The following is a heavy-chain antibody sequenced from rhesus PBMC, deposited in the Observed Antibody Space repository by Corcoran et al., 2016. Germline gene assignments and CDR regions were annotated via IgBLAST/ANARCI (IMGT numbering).Heavy chain of an antibody. D-gene: IGHD3-16*01. Sequence: QVKLQQWGEGLVKTSETLSLNCAVYGGSISGYFYWSWIRPPPGKGLEWIGYIYGNSSSTNYNPSLKNRVTISKDTSKNQFSLKLSSVTAADTAVYYCARTSLVKGYFDLWGPGTPITISS. CDR2: IYGNSSST. CDR1: GGSISGYFY. CDR3: ARTSLVKGYFDL. V-gene: IGHV4-73*01. J-gene: IGHJ2*01.